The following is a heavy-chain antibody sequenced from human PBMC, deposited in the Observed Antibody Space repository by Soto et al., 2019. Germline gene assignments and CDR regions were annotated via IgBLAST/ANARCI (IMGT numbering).Heavy chain of an antibody. Sequence: QLQLQESGPGLVKPSETLSLTCTVSGGSISSSSYYWGWIRQPPGKGLEWIGSIYYSGSTYYNPSLKSRVTISVDTSKNQFALKLSSVTAADTAVYYCARSRYYYDSSGTLHDAFDIWGQGTMVTVSS. CDR2: IYYSGST. V-gene: IGHV4-39*01. D-gene: IGHD3-22*01. CDR1: GGSISSSSYY. J-gene: IGHJ3*02. CDR3: ARSRYYYDSSGTLHDAFDI.